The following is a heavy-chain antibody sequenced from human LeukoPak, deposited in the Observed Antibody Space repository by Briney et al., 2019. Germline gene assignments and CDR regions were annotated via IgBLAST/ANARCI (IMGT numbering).Heavy chain of an antibody. CDR1: GFTFSSYE. D-gene: IGHD3-9*01. V-gene: IGHV3-48*03. Sequence: GGSLRLSCAASGFTFSSYEMNWVRQAPGKGLEWVSYISSSGSTIYYADSVKGRFTISRDNSKNTLYLQMNSLRAEDTAVYYCAKDTAPPIVLRYFVPYYFDYWGQGTLVTVSS. CDR3: AKDTAPPIVLRYFVPYYFDY. J-gene: IGHJ4*02. CDR2: ISSSGSTI.